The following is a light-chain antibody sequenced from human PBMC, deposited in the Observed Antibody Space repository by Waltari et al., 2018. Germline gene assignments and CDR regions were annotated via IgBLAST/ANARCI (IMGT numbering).Light chain of an antibody. CDR3: RSYASSSSWV. Sequence: QSALTQPASVSGSPGQSITISCTGTSSDVGRYNLVSWYQQHPGKAPKLIIYEDSKRPSGVSNRFSASKSDNTASLTISGLQAEDEADYYCRSYASSSSWVFGGGTKLTVL. CDR2: EDS. J-gene: IGLJ3*02. V-gene: IGLV2-23*01. CDR1: SSDVGRYNL.